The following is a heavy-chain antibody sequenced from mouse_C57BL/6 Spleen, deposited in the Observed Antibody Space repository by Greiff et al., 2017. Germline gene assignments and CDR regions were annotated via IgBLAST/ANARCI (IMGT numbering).Heavy chain of an antibody. CDR3: TRVGDGYYYAMDY. CDR1: GFTFSSYA. Sequence: VMLVESGECLVKPGGSLKLSCAASGFTFSSYAMSWVRQTPEKRLEWVAYISSGGDYIYYADTVKGRFTISRDNARNTLYLQMSSLKSEDTAMYYCTRVGDGYYYAMDYWGQGTSVTVSS. V-gene: IGHV5-9-1*02. CDR2: ISSGGDYI. J-gene: IGHJ4*01. D-gene: IGHD2-3*01.